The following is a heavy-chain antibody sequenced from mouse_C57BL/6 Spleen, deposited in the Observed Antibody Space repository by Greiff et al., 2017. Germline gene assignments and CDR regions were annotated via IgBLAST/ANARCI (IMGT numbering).Heavy chain of an antibody. CDR2: ISNGGGST. CDR3: ARSYDYDRGFAY. Sequence: EVQLVVSGGGLVQPGGSLKLSCAASGFTFSDYYMYWVRQTPEKRLEWVAYISNGGGSTYYPDTVKGRFTISRDNAKNTLYLQMSRLKSEDTAMYACARSYDYDRGFAYWGQGTMVTVSA. V-gene: IGHV5-12*01. CDR1: GFTFSDYY. D-gene: IGHD2-4*01. J-gene: IGHJ3*01.